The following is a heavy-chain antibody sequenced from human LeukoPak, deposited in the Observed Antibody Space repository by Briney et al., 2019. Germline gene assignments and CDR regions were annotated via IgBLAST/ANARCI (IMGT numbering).Heavy chain of an antibody. CDR1: GGSISSSSYY. V-gene: IGHV4-39*01. CDR3: ARYVVYGSGKYYFDY. CDR2: IYYSGST. J-gene: IGHJ4*02. Sequence: SETLSLTCTVSGGSISSSSYYWGWIRQPPGKGLEWIANIYYSGSTYYNPSLKSRVTISVDTSENQFSLKLSSVTAADTAVYYCARYVVYGSGKYYFDYWGQGTLVTVSS. D-gene: IGHD3-10*01.